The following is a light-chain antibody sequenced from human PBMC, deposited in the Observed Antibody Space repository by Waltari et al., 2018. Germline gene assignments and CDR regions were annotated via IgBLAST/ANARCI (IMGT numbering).Light chain of an antibody. J-gene: IGKJ1*01. V-gene: IGKV3-20*01. Sequence: EIVLTQSPGTLFLSPGERATLSCRASQSVSRSLAWYHQKPGQAPRFLVYDASSRATGIPDRFSSSGSGTDFSLTISRLEPDDFAVYYCQKYVNLPATFGQGTKVEIK. CDR2: DAS. CDR1: QSVSRS. CDR3: QKYVNLPAT.